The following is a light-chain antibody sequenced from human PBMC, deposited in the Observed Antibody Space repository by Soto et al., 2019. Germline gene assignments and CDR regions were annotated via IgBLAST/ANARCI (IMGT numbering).Light chain of an antibody. CDR1: QSVLYSSNNKDY. V-gene: IGKV4-1*01. Sequence: DIVMTQSPDSLAVSLGERVTINCRSSQSVLYSSNNKDYLAWYQQKPGQPPKLLIYWASTRELGVPDRFSRSGSGTDFTLTISSLQAEDVAVYYCQQYYITPYTFGQGTKLEMK. CDR2: WAS. J-gene: IGKJ2*01. CDR3: QQYYITPYT.